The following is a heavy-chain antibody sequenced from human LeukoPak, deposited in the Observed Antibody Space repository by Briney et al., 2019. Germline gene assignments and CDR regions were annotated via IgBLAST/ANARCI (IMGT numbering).Heavy chain of an antibody. J-gene: IGHJ5*02. CDR2: IYTSGST. V-gene: IGHV4-61*02. D-gene: IGHD2/OR15-2a*01. CDR1: GGSISSGSYY. CDR3: ARVTRDGDTVGYFDWFDP. Sequence: SETLSLTCTVSGGSISSGSYYWSWIRQPAGKGLEWIGRIYTSGSTNYNPSLKSRVTISVDTSKNQFSLKLSSVTAADTAVYYCARVTRDGDTVGYFDWFDPWGQGTLVTVSS.